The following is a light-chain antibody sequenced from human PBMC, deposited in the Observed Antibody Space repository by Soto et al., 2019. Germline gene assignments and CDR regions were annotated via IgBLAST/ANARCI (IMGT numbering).Light chain of an antibody. CDR1: SSDVGGYNY. J-gene: IGLJ1*01. V-gene: IGLV2-8*01. CDR2: EVS. Sequence: QSVLTQPPSASGSPGQSVTISCTGTSSDVGGYNYVSWYQQYPGKPPKLMIYEVSKRPSGVPDRFSGSKSGNTASLTVSGLQAEDEADYYCSSYAGSNRVFGTGTKVTVL. CDR3: SSYAGSNRV.